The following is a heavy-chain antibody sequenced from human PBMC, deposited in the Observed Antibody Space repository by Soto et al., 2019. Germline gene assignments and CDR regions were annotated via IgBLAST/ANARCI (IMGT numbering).Heavy chain of an antibody. V-gene: IGHV3-53*01. CDR2: IYSGGST. Sequence: GESLKISCAASGFTVSSNYMSWVRQAPGNGLEWVSVIYSGGSTYYADSVKGRFTISRDNSKNTLYLQMNSLRAEDTAVYYCATNSRIAAFELYYWGQGTLVTDSS. CDR3: ATNSRIAAFELYY. CDR1: GFTVSSNY. J-gene: IGHJ4*02. D-gene: IGHD6-6*01.